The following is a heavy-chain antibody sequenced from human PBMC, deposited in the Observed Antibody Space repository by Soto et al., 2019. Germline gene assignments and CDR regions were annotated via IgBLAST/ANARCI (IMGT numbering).Heavy chain of an antibody. Sequence: GGSLRLSCAASGFSFSDYSMTWIRQAPGKGLEWVSQIISTGSARFDADSVKGRFTISRDNGKNSVYLQMNSLRVEDTAVYYCARESYYRLDPWGQGTLVTVSS. CDR2: IISTGSAR. J-gene: IGHJ5*02. D-gene: IGHD3-22*01. V-gene: IGHV3-11*01. CDR1: GFSFSDYS. CDR3: ARESYYRLDP.